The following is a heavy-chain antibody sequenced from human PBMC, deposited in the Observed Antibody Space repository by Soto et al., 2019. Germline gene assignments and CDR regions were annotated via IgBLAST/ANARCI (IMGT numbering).Heavy chain of an antibody. V-gene: IGHV1-8*01. J-gene: IGHJ4*02. CDR3: ERTQYSGYAPLDY. Sequence: QVQLVQSGAEVKKPGASVRVSCKAAGYAFASHDINWVRQASGQGPEWMGWMNPNSGSTGYAQKFQGRVTLTRDTSISTAYMEVSSLRSEDTAVNFCERTQYSGYAPLDYWGQGTLVTVSS. CDR1: GYAFASHD. D-gene: IGHD3-22*01. CDR2: MNPNSGST.